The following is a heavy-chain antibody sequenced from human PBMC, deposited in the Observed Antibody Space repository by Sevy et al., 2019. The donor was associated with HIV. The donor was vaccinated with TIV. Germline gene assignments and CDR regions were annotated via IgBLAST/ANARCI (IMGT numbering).Heavy chain of an antibody. Sequence: GGSLRHSCAASGFTFSSYWMSWVRQAPGKGLEWVANIKQDGSEKYYVDSVKGRFTISRDNAKNSLYLQMNSLRAEDTAVYYCARDRSSGWRGSFYLDYWGQGTLVTVSS. CDR2: IKQDGSEK. J-gene: IGHJ4*02. CDR1: GFTFSSYW. V-gene: IGHV3-7*03. D-gene: IGHD6-19*01. CDR3: ARDRSSGWRGSFYLDY.